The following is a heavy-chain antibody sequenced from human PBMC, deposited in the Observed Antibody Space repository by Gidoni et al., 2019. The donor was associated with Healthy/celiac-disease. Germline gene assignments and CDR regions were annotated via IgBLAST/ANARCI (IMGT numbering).Heavy chain of an antibody. CDR1: GYTFTSYY. V-gene: IGHV1-46*01. D-gene: IGHD4-17*01. CDR3: AREPYVTTVVTGGFDP. CDR2: INPSGGST. Sequence: QVQLVQSGAEVKKPGASVKVSCKASGYTFTSYYMHWVRQAPGQGLEWMGIINPSGGSTSYAQKFQGRVTMTRDTSTSTVYMELSSLRSEDTAVYYCAREPYVTTVVTGGFDPWGQGTLVTVSS. J-gene: IGHJ5*02.